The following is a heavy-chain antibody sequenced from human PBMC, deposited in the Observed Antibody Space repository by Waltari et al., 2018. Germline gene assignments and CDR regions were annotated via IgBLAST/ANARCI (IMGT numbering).Heavy chain of an antibody. D-gene: IGHD6-19*01. CDR1: GYTFTSYD. CDR3: ARGRGQWLVQVGY. Sequence: QVQLVQSGAEVKKPGASVKVSCKASGYTFTSYDINWVRQATGQGIEWMGWLNPTMGNTCDSQKFQRRGTMTRNPSISTAYMELSSLRSEDTAVYYCARGRGQWLVQVGYWGQGTLVTVSS. J-gene: IGHJ4*02. V-gene: IGHV1-8*01. CDR2: LNPTMGNT.